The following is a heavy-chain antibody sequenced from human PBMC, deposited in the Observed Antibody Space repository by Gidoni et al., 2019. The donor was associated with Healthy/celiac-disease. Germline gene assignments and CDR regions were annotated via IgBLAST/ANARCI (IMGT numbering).Heavy chain of an antibody. V-gene: IGHV4-39*01. CDR1: GGSISSSSYY. CDR2: IYYSGST. J-gene: IGHJ5*02. CDR3: ARTDDYGDYGSWFDP. D-gene: IGHD4-17*01. Sequence: QLQLQESGPGLVKPSETLSLTCTVSGGSISSSSYYWGWIRQPPGKGLEWIGSIYYSGSTYYNPSLKSRVTISVDTSKNQFSLKLSSVTAADTAVYYCARTDDYGDYGSWFDPWGQGTLVTVSS.